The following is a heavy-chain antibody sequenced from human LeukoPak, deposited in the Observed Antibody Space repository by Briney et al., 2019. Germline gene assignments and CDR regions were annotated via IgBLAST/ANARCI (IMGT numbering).Heavy chain of an antibody. J-gene: IGHJ4*02. D-gene: IGHD3-22*01. CDR3: ARGRSAFDSSGRVTFDY. V-gene: IGHV3-20*04. Sequence: GGSLRLSCAASGFTFDDYGMSWVRQAPGKGLEWVSGIDWSGGSTTYADSVKGRFSISRDRAKKSLYLQMNSLRAEDTALYYCARGRSAFDSSGRVTFDYWSQGTLVTVSS. CDR2: IDWSGGST. CDR1: GFTFDDYG.